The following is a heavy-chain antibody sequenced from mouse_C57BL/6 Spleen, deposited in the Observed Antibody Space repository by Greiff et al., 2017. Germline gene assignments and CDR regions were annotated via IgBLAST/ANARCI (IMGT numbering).Heavy chain of an antibody. V-gene: IGHV1-81*01. CDR2: LHPRSDNT. Sequence: QVQLQQSGAELARPGASVKLSCKASGYTFTSYGISWVKQKTGPGLEWIGKLHPRSDNTYYTEKFKGKATLTADKSSSTAYMGLSTLTSEDSAVYFCARSSTGAEYFDDWGQGTTLTVSS. D-gene: IGHD4-1*01. J-gene: IGHJ2*01. CDR3: ARSSTGAEYFDD. CDR1: GYTFTSYG.